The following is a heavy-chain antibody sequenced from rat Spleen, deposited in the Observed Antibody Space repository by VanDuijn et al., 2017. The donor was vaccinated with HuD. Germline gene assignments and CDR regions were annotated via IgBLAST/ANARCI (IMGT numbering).Heavy chain of an antibody. D-gene: IGHD1-1*01. CDR1: GFTFSNYG. V-gene: IGHV5-19*01. CDR3: ARPHLLLPWDYFDY. Sequence: EVQLVASGGGLVQPGRSMKLSCAASGFTFSNYGMHWIRQAPTKGLDWVASISPSGGSTHYRDSAKGRFTISRDSAKSTLYLQMDSLRSEETATYYCARPHLLLPWDYFDYWGQGVMVTVSS. J-gene: IGHJ2*01. CDR2: ISPSGGST.